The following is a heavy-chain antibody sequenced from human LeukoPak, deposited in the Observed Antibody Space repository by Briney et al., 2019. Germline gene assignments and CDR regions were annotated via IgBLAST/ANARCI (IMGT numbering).Heavy chain of an antibody. Sequence: GGSLRLSCAASGFRFTDYSMSWVRQAPEKGLEWVAGLGRSGEYKYYADSVKGRFTISRDNSKDTVSLQMNSLRAEDSAIYFCVKDRPCETCMPMDAWGQGTTVTVSS. CDR3: VKDRPCETCMPMDA. CDR2: LGRSGEYK. V-gene: IGHV3-23*01. D-gene: IGHD2-2*01. J-gene: IGHJ6*02. CDR1: GFRFTDYS.